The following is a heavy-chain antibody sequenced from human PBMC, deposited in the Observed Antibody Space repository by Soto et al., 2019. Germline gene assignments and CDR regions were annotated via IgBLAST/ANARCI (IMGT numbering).Heavy chain of an antibody. J-gene: IGHJ6*02. Sequence: GGSLRLSCAASGFTFSSYGMHWVRQAPGKGLEWVAVISYDGSNKYYADSVKGRFTISRDNSKNTLYLQMNSLRAEDTAVYYCARDRSSSWDDYYGMDVWGQGTTVTVSS. CDR1: GFTFSSYG. CDR3: ARDRSSSWDDYYGMDV. V-gene: IGHV3-30*19. CDR2: ISYDGSNK. D-gene: IGHD6-13*01.